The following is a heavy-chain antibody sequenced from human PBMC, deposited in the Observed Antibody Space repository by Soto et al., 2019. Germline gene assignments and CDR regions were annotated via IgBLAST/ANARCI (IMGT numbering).Heavy chain of an antibody. D-gene: IGHD6-13*01. CDR2: ISSDGATK. CDR3: ARCSVHIAAAGRLDL. V-gene: IGHV3-30*14. Sequence: GGSLRLSCTASGFAFRSHAMQWVRQAPGKGLEWVAVISSDGATKYVADSLKGRFTISRDNFESTMSLQMNNLRPEDTALYYCARCSVHIAAAGRLDLWGPGTLVTVSS. J-gene: IGHJ5*02. CDR1: GFAFRSHA.